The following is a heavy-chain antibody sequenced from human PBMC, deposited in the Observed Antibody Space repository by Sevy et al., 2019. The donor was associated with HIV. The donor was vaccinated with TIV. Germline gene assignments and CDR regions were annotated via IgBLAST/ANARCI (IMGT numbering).Heavy chain of an antibody. CDR3: ARSTDYYDNSGYDS. V-gene: IGHV3-21*03. CDR1: GFTFSYYT. Sequence: GGSLRLSCAASGFTFSYYTMNWVRQAPGKGLEWVSSISSGSSYIFYADSMKGRFTVSINNAKNSLFLQRNSLRDEDTALYYCARSTDYYDNSGYDSWGRVTLVTVSS. D-gene: IGHD3-22*01. CDR2: ISSGSSYI. J-gene: IGHJ5*01.